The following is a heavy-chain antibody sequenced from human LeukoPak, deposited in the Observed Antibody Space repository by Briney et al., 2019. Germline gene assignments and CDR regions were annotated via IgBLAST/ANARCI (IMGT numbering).Heavy chain of an antibody. CDR2: ISSSSSYI. Sequence: GGSLRLSCAASGFTFSSYSMNWVRQAPGKGLEWVSSISSSSSYIYYADSVKGRFTISRDNAKNSLYLQMNSLRAEDTAVYYCARARQQLVPGVDYWGQGTLVTVSS. J-gene: IGHJ4*02. CDR1: GFTFSSYS. CDR3: ARARQQLVPGVDY. D-gene: IGHD6-13*01. V-gene: IGHV3-21*01.